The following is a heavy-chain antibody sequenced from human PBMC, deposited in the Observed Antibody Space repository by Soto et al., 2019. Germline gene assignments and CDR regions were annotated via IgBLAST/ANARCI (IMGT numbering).Heavy chain of an antibody. CDR3: AIDPPQYSGYAGGAFDI. J-gene: IGHJ3*02. CDR1: GDSVSSNSAA. V-gene: IGHV6-1*01. Sequence: SQTLSLTCAISGDSVSSNSAAWNWIRQSPSRGLEWLGRTYYRSKWYNDYAVSVKSRITINPDTSKNQFSLQLNSVTPEDTAVYYCAIDPPQYSGYAGGAFDIWGQGTMVTVSS. D-gene: IGHD5-12*01. CDR2: TYYRSKWYN.